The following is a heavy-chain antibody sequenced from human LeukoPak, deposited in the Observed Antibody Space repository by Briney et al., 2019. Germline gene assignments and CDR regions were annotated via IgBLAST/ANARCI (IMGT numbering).Heavy chain of an antibody. V-gene: IGHV4-38-2*02. CDR1: GYSISSGYY. D-gene: IGHD6-19*01. Sequence: PSETLSLTCAVSGYSISSGYYWGWIRQPPGKGLEWVGSIFHGGSTYYNPSLKSRVTISVDTSKNQFSLKLSSVTAADTAVYYCARDRGVAVAGPPGYWGQGTLVTVSS. CDR3: ARDRGVAVAGPPGY. CDR2: IFHGGST. J-gene: IGHJ4*02.